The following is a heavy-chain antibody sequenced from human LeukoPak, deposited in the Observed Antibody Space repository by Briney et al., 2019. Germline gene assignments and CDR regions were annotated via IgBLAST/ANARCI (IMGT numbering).Heavy chain of an antibody. V-gene: IGHV1-46*01. D-gene: IGHD3-22*01. CDR1: GYTFTSYY. Sequence: ASVKVSCKASGYTFTSYYMHWVRQAPGQGLEWMGIINPSGGSTSYAQKFQGRVTMTRDTSTSTVYMELSSLRSEDTAVYYCASSNPSITMIVVNYYYGMDVWGQGTTVTVSS. CDR3: ASSNPSITMIVVNYYYGMDV. J-gene: IGHJ6*02. CDR2: INPSGGST.